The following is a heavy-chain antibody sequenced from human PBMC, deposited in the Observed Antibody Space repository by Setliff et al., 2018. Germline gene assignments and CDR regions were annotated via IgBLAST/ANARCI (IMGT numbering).Heavy chain of an antibody. Sequence: GASVKVSCKASGDSFSNYAISWVRQAPGQGLEWMGGLIPMFGTPGYAQKFQDRVTITTDESTSTAYMELSSLRTEDTAMYYCAREEVIVMTVNNYYYYMDVWGKGTTVTVSS. J-gene: IGHJ6*03. V-gene: IGHV1-69*05. CDR3: AREEVIVMTVNNYYYYMDV. CDR2: LIPMFGTP. CDR1: GDSFSNYA. D-gene: IGHD2-21*02.